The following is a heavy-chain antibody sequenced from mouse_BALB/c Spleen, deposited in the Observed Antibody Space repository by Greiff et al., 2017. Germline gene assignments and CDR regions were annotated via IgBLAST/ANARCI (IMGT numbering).Heavy chain of an antibody. CDR2: IDPSNIET. D-gene: IGHD1-2*01. J-gene: IGHJ4*01. CDR1: GYTFTSYW. CDR3: ARITTATYYYAMGD. Sequence: QVQLKESGPELVRPGASVKMSCKASGYTFTSYWMHWVKQRPGQGLEWIGMIDPSNIETRLNQKFKDKATLNVDKSSITAYIQLSSLTSEDSSVYYCARITTATYYYAMGDWGQGTSGTGPS. V-gene: IGHV1S127*01.